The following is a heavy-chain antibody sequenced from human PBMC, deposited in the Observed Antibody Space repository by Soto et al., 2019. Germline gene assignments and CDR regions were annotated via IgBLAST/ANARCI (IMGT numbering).Heavy chain of an antibody. CDR3: ASSVRPLSWFDP. CDR1: GFPFSAFA. J-gene: IGHJ5*02. CDR2: IGGSGASI. Sequence: EVQLLESGGDVVQPGGSLRLSCATSGFPFSAFAMNWVRHAPGKGLAWVAGIGGSGASIYYADSVKGRFTIARDNSKNTVYLQMNSLRAADTAFSDCASSVRPLSWFDPWGQGTLVTVSS. D-gene: IGHD3-10*01. V-gene: IGHV3-23*01.